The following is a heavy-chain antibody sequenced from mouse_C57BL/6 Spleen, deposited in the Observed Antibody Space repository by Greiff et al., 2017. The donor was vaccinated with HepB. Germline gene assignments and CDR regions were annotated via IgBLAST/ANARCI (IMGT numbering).Heavy chain of an antibody. V-gene: IGHV1-69*01. D-gene: IGHD1-1*01. Sequence: QVQLQQPGAELVMPGASVKLSCKASGYTFTSYWMHWVKQRPGQGLEWIGEIDPSDSYTNYNQKFKGKSTLTVDKSSSTAYMQLSSLTSEDSAVYYCARSGGSRSYWYFDVWGTGTTVTVSS. J-gene: IGHJ1*03. CDR3: ARSGGSRSYWYFDV. CDR1: GYTFTSYW. CDR2: IDPSDSYT.